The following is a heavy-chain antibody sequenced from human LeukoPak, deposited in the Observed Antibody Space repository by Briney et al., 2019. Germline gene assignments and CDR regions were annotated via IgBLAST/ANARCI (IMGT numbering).Heavy chain of an antibody. CDR1: GYSFTSYW. V-gene: IGHV5-51*01. Sequence: GESLKISCKGSGYSFTSYWIGWVRQMPGKGLEWMGIFYPGDSDTRYSPSFQGQVTISAGKSISTAYLQWSSLKASDTAMYYCAINYDFWSGSSLYGMDVWGQGTTVTVSS. D-gene: IGHD3-3*01. CDR2: FYPGDSDT. J-gene: IGHJ6*02. CDR3: AINYDFWSGSSLYGMDV.